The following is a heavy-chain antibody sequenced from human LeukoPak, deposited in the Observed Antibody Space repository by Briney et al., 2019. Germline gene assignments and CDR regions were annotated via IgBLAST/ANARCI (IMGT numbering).Heavy chain of an antibody. Sequence: SETLSLTCTVSGGPISSGDYYWSWIRQPPGKGLEWIGYIYYSGSTYYNPSLKSRVTISVDTSKNQFSLKLSSVTAADTAVYYCAREWGEVAALPGGYYYGMDVWGQGTTVTVSS. J-gene: IGHJ6*02. CDR3: AREWGEVAALPGGYYYGMDV. V-gene: IGHV4-30-4*01. CDR1: GGPISSGDYY. CDR2: IYYSGST. D-gene: IGHD2-15*01.